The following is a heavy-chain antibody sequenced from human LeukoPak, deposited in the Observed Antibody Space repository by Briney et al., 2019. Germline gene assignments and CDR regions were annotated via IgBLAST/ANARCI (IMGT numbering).Heavy chain of an antibody. J-gene: IGHJ6*03. CDR3: AKTYGDYAPMDV. D-gene: IGHD4-17*01. V-gene: IGHV3-30*02. Sequence: PGGSLRLPCAASGFTFSSYGMHWVRQAPGKGLEWVAFIRYDGSNKYYADSVKGRFTISRDNSKNTLYLQMNSLRAEDTAVYYCAKTYGDYAPMDVWGKGTTVTISS. CDR2: IRYDGSNK. CDR1: GFTFSSYG.